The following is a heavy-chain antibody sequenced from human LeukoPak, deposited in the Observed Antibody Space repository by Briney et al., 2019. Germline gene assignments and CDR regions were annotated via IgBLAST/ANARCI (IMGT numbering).Heavy chain of an antibody. Sequence: SQTLSLTCTVSGGSISSYYWSWIRQPPGKGLEWIGYIYYSGSTNYNPSLKSRVTISVDTSKNQFSLKLSSVTAADTAVYYCARAGSVIIGSTGFDPWGQGTLVTVSS. J-gene: IGHJ5*02. V-gene: IGHV4-59*01. CDR1: GGSISSYY. D-gene: IGHD3-3*01. CDR2: IYYSGST. CDR3: ARAGSVIIGSTGFDP.